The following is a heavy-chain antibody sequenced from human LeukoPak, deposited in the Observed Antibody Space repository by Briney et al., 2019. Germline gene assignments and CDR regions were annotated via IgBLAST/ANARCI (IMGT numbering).Heavy chain of an antibody. V-gene: IGHV4-4*07. CDR3: ARTYGSGSYLSP. Sequence: SETLSLTCTVSGGSISSYYWSWIRQPAGKGLEWIGRIYYSGSTNYNPSLKSRVTISVDTSKNQFSLKLSSVTAADTAVYYCARTYGSGSYLSPWGQGTPVTVSS. J-gene: IGHJ5*02. CDR1: GGSISSYY. CDR2: IYYSGST. D-gene: IGHD3-10*01.